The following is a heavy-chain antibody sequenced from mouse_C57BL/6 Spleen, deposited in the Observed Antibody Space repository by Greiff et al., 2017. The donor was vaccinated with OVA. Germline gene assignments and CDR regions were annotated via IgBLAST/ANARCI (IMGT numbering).Heavy chain of an antibody. CDR2: ISSGGDYI. Sequence: EVMLVESGEGLVKPGGSLKLSCAASGFTFSSYAMSWVRQTPEKRLEWVAYISSGGDYIYYADTVKGRFTISRDNARNTLYLQMSSLKSEDTAMYYCTRKSNYPYYYAMDYWGQGTSVTVSS. J-gene: IGHJ4*01. D-gene: IGHD2-5*01. CDR3: TRKSNYPYYYAMDY. V-gene: IGHV5-9-1*02. CDR1: GFTFSSYA.